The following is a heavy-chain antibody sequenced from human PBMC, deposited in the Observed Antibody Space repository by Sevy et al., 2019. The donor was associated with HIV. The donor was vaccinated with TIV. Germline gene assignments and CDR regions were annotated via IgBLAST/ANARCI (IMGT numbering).Heavy chain of an antibody. CDR3: AMPFTVTGLYDY. CDR2: INPNSGGT. J-gene: IGHJ4*02. Sequence: ASVKVSCKASGYTFTGYYMHWVRQAPGQGLEWMGWINPNSGGTNYAQKFQGRVTMTRDTSISTAYMELSRPRSDDTAVYYCAMPFTVTGLYDYWGQGTLVTVSS. V-gene: IGHV1-2*02. CDR1: GYTFTGYY. D-gene: IGHD4-17*01.